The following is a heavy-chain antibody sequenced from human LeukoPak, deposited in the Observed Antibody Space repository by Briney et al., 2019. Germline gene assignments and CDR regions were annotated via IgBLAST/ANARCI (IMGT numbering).Heavy chain of an antibody. CDR1: GYTFTSYD. V-gene: IGHV1-8*01. CDR3: ARDGAWGYYDTGGYDY. CDR2: MNPNSGNT. J-gene: IGHJ4*02. D-gene: IGHD3-22*01. Sequence: ASVKVSCKASGYTFTSYDINWVRQATGQGLEWMGWMNPNSGNTGYAQKFQGRVTVTRNTSISTAYMELSSLRSEDTAVYYCARDGAWGYYDTGGYDYWGQGTLVTVSS.